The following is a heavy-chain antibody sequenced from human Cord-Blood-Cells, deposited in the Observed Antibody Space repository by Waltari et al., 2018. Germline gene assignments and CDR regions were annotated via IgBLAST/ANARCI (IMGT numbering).Heavy chain of an antibody. CDR1: GYTFTSYD. CDR2: MNHNSGNT. Sequence: QVQLVQSGAEVKKPGASVKVTCKASGYTFTSYDIKWVRQATGKGLEWMGCMNHNSGNTGYAQKFQCRVTITRDTSLCTAYLELSSLRSEDTAVYYCARGLYSSGWYSVYWGQGTLVTVSS. CDR3: ARGLYSSGWYSVY. V-gene: IGHV1-8*03. J-gene: IGHJ4*02. D-gene: IGHD6-19*01.